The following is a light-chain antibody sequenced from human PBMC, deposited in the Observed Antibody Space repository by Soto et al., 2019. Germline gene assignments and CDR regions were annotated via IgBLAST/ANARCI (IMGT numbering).Light chain of an antibody. CDR3: SSYTTSNTRQIV. V-gene: IGLV2-14*01. Sequence: QSALTQPASVSGSPGQSITISCTGTSSDVGGYNYVSWYQQHPGKAPKFMIYDVSNRPSGVSNRFSGSKSGNTASLTISGLHPDDEADYYCSSYTTSNTRQIVFGTGTKLTVL. CDR1: SSDVGGYNY. CDR2: DVS. J-gene: IGLJ1*01.